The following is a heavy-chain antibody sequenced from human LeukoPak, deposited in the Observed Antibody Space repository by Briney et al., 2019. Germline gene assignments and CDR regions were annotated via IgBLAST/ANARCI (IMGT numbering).Heavy chain of an antibody. CDR3: ARDLGGIPFDY. V-gene: IGHV1-2*06. J-gene: IGHJ4*02. CDR2: INPNSGGT. Sequence: ASAKVSCEASGYTFTGYYMHWVRQAPGQGLEWMGRINPNSGGTNYAQKFQGRVTMTRDTSISTAYMELSRLRSDDTAVYYCARDLGGIPFDYWGQGTLVTVSS. CDR1: GYTFTGYY. D-gene: IGHD3-16*01.